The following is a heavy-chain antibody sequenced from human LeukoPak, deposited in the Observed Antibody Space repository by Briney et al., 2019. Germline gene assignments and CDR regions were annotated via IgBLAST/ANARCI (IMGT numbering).Heavy chain of an antibody. CDR2: IYYSGST. V-gene: IGHV4-59*01. CDR1: GGSLSSYY. J-gene: IGHJ4*02. Sequence: KPSETLSLPCTVSGGSLSSYYWSWIRQPPGKGLEWIGYIYYSGSTNYNPSLKSRVTISVDTSKNQFSLKLSSVTAADTAVYYCARARDDYGDSWGFDYWGQGTLVTVSS. CDR3: ARARDDYGDSWGFDY. D-gene: IGHD4-17*01.